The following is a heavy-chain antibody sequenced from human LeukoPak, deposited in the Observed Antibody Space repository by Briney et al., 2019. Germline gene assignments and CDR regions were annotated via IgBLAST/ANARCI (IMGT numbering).Heavy chain of an antibody. D-gene: IGHD2-2*01. V-gene: IGHV4-34*01. CDR3: ARGPQYPWFDP. CDR1: GGSFSGYY. CDR2: INHSGST. Sequence: SETLSLTCAVYGGSFSGYYWSWIRQPPGKGLEWIGEINHSGSTNYNPSLKSRVTISVDTSKNQFSLKLSSVTAADTAVYYCARGPQYPWFDPWGEGTLVTVSS. J-gene: IGHJ5*02.